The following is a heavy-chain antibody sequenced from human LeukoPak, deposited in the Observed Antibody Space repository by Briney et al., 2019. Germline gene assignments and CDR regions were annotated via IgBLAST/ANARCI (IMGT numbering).Heavy chain of an antibody. D-gene: IGHD5-12*01. CDR2: IYHSGST. Sequence: SETLSLSCAVSGGSISSSNWWSWVRQPPGKGLAWIGEIYHSGSTNYNPSLKSRVTISVDTSKNQFSLKLSSVTAADTAVYYCARDKGIVATKRYYYSGMDVWGQGTTVTVSS. CDR3: ARDKGIVATKRYYYSGMDV. J-gene: IGHJ6*02. V-gene: IGHV4-4*02. CDR1: GGSISSSNW.